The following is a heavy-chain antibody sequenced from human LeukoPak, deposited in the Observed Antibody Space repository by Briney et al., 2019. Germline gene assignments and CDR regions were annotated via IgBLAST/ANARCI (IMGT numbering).Heavy chain of an antibody. D-gene: IGHD5-12*01. Sequence: GASVKVSCKASGYTFTGYYMHWVRQAPGQGLEWMGWINPNSGGTNYAQKFQGRVTMTRDTSISTAYMELSRLRSDDTAVYYCARDRDIVATMNAFDIWGQGTMVTVSS. CDR1: GYTFTGYY. V-gene: IGHV1-2*02. J-gene: IGHJ3*02. CDR2: INPNSGGT. CDR3: ARDRDIVATMNAFDI.